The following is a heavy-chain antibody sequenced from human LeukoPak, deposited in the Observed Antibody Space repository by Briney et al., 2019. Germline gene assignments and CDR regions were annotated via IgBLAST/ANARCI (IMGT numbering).Heavy chain of an antibody. J-gene: IGHJ4*02. CDR2: INAGNGNT. V-gene: IGHV1-3*01. CDR1: GYTFTSYA. Sequence: ASVKVSCKASGYTFTSYAMHWVRQAPGQRLEWMGWINAGNGNTKYSQKFQGRVTITRDTSASTAYMELSSLRSEDTAVYYCASESIGNTYFDYWGQGTLVTVSS. D-gene: IGHD3-22*01. CDR3: ASESIGNTYFDY.